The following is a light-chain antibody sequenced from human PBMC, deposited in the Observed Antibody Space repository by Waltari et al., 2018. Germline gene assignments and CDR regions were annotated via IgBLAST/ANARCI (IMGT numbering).Light chain of an antibody. Sequence: DIQMTQSPSSLSASVGDRVTITCQASQDISSYLNWYQQKPGKAPKLLIYDASNLETGVPSRFSGSGSGTDFTFTISSLQPEDIATYYCQQYDNLPPHTFGQGTKLEIK. J-gene: IGKJ2*01. CDR3: QQYDNLPPHT. V-gene: IGKV1-33*01. CDR2: DAS. CDR1: QDISSY.